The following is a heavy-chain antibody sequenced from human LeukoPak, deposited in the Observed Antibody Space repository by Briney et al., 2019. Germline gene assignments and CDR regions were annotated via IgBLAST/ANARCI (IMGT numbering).Heavy chain of an antibody. J-gene: IGHJ2*01. CDR1: GFTFSSYD. CDR3: TREFCGSRAACAGGFYYDV. V-gene: IGHV3-13*01. CDR2: IGVTGDT. Sequence: GGSLRLSCAASGFTFSSYDFHWVRHAPGKGLEWVSAIGVTGDTYYADSVKGRFTISRENAANSLYLQMHSLRAGDAALYYCTREFCGSRAACAGGFYYDVWGRGTLVTVSS. D-gene: IGHD2-15*01.